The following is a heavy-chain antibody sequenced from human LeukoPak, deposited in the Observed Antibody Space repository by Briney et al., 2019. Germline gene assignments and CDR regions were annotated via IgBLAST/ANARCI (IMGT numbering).Heavy chain of an antibody. V-gene: IGHV3-72*01. J-gene: IGHJ4*02. Sequence: GGSLRLSCAASGFTFSDHYIDWVRQAPGKGLEWVGRIRKKVNSYTTEYGASVKGRFTISRDDSENSVYLQMNSLETEDTAVYYCVGVGQLYYFDYWGQGTLVTVSS. CDR1: GFTFSDHY. CDR3: VGVGQLYYFDY. D-gene: IGHD1-26*01. CDR2: IRKKVNSYTT.